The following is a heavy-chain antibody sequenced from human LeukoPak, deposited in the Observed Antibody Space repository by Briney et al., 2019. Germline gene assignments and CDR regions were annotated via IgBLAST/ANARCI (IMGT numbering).Heavy chain of an antibody. CDR3: AKVSAYYYASGFDS. V-gene: IGHV3-30*18. J-gene: IGHJ4*02. CDR2: ISYDGSNK. D-gene: IGHD3-10*01. Sequence: GGSLRLSCAASGFTFSSYGMHWVRQARGKGLEWVAVISYDGSNKYYADSVKGRFTISRDNSQNTLYLQMNSLRPEDTAVYYCAKVSAYYYASGFDSWGQGTLVTVSS. CDR1: GFTFSSYG.